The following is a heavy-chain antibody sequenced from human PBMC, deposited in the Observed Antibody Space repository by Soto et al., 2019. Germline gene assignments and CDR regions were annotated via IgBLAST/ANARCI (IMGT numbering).Heavy chain of an antibody. D-gene: IGHD2-15*01. V-gene: IGHV4-59*01. CDR3: AGVVGVAARTFDY. CDR2: LYYSGNT. CDR1: GGSISPFY. Sequence: ETLSLTCTVSGGSISPFYWSWVRQPPGKGLEWIGYLYYSGNTNYNPSLKSRVTISVDASKNQVSLRLTSVTAADTAVYYCAGVVGVAARTFDYWRQGTVVSVSS. J-gene: IGHJ4*02.